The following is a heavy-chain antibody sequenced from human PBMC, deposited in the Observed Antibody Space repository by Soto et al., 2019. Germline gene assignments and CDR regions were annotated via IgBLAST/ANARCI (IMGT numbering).Heavy chain of an antibody. CDR3: TREGGGGFDYWYFDL. J-gene: IGHJ2*01. CDR1: GDSISSNNW. D-gene: IGHD3-16*01. Sequence: QVQLQESGPGLVKPSGTLSLTCAVSGDSISSNNWWSWVRQPPGKGLEWIGEIYHSGSTKYNPSLKSRVTISVDTSKNQFSLKLTSVTAADTAVYYCTREGGGGFDYWYFDLWGRGTLVTVSS. V-gene: IGHV4-4*02. CDR2: IYHSGST.